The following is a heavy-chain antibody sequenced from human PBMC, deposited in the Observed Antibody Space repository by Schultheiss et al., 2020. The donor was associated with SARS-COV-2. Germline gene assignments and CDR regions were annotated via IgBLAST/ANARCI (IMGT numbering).Heavy chain of an antibody. Sequence: GSLRLSCAASGFTFSSYAMSWIRQPPGKGLEWIGEINHSGSTNYNPSLKSRVTISVDTSKNQFSLKLSSVTAADTAVYYCARVLVRGDNWFDPWGQGTLVTVSS. CDR2: INHSGST. CDR1: GFTFSSYA. D-gene: IGHD3-10*01. CDR3: ARVLVRGDNWFDP. V-gene: IGHV4-34*01. J-gene: IGHJ5*02.